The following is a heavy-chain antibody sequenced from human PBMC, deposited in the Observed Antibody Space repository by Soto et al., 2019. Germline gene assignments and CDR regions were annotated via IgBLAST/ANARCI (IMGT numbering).Heavy chain of an antibody. J-gene: IGHJ6*02. V-gene: IGHV4-4*07. CDR2: VSTNGAT. CDR1: DDFISSYY. D-gene: IGHD3-9*01. CDR3: ARADYEILTGSYAMDV. Sequence: SETLSLTCTVSDDFISSYYWNWIRQPAGKGLEWIGRVSTNGATNYNPSLESRVTMSVDTSKNQFSLKLTSVTAADTAVYFCARADYEILTGSYAMDVWDQGTTVTVSS.